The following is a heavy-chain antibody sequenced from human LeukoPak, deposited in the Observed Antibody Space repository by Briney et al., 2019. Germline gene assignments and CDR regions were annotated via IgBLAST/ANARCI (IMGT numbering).Heavy chain of an antibody. CDR3: ASAGHDGIGYKVC. D-gene: IGHD3-22*01. CDR2: IYHRGSA. J-gene: IGHJ4*02. CDR1: GGSISSSNW. V-gene: IGHV4-4*02. Sequence: PSGTLSLTCAVSGGSISSSNWWSWVRQPPGKGLEWIGEIYHRGSANYNPSLKSRVTISVDKSKNQFSLRLSSVTAADTAVYYCASAGHDGIGYKVCWGQGTLVTVSS.